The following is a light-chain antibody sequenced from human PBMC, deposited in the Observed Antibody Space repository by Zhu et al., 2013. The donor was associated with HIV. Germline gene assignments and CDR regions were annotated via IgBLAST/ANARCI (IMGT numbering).Light chain of an antibody. J-gene: IGKJ1*01. CDR2: DAS. Sequence: DIQMTQSPSSLSASVGDKVTITCRASQSISIWLAWYQQRKGKAPQVLIYDASNLQSGVPSRFSGRGSGTDFTLTISSLRPEDSATYYCLQHSSYIRTFGQGTKV. CDR1: QSISIW. V-gene: IGKV1-5*01. CDR3: LQHSSYIRT.